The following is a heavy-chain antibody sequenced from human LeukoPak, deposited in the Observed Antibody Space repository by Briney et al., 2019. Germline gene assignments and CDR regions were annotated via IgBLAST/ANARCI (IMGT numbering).Heavy chain of an antibody. CDR2: INPSGGST. D-gene: IGHD1-26*01. CDR1: GYTFTSYY. V-gene: IGHV1-46*01. CDR3: AGDPVVGAITPEYFHH. J-gene: IGHJ1*01. Sequence: ASVKVSCKASGYTFTSYYMHWVRQAPGQGLEWMGIINPSGGSTSYAQKFQGRVTMTRDTSTSTVYMELSSLRSEDTAVYYCAGDPVVGAITPEYFHHWGQGTLVTVSS.